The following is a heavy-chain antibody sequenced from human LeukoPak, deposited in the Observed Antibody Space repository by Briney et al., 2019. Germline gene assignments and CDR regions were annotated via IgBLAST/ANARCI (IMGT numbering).Heavy chain of an antibody. CDR3: ARARYCSGGTCRMWDY. J-gene: IGHJ4*02. D-gene: IGHD2-15*01. V-gene: IGHV3-7*04. CDR2: IKQDGSEK. Sequence: PGGSLRLSCAASGFIFSSFWMTWVRQAPGKGLEWVANIKQDGSEKYYVDSVKGRFTISRDNAKNSLYLQMNSLRAEETAVYYCARARYCSGGTCRMWDYWGQGTLVTVSS. CDR1: GFIFSSFW.